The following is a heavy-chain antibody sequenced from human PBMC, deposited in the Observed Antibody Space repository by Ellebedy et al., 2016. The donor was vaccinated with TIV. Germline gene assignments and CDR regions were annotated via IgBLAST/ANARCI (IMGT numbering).Heavy chain of an antibody. V-gene: IGHV4-34*01. CDR3: ARDQRGYSYAVGYYFDY. CDR2: INHSGST. D-gene: IGHD5-18*01. CDR1: GGSFSGYY. J-gene: IGHJ4*02. Sequence: SETLSLTXAVYGGSFSGYYRSWIRQPPGKGLEWIGEINHSGSTYYNPSLKSRVTISVDTSKNQFSLKLSSVTAADTAVYYCARDQRGYSYAVGYYFDYWGQGTLVTVSS.